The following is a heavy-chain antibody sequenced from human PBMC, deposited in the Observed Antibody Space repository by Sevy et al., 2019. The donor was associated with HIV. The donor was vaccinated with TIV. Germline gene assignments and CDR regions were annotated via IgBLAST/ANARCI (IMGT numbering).Heavy chain of an antibody. CDR2: IGYDGSDK. CDR3: AKERGGSYIPYFYGMDV. CDR1: GFTFRNYG. J-gene: IGHJ6*02. D-gene: IGHD1-26*01. V-gene: IGHV3-30*18. Sequence: GGSLRLSCIASGFTFRNYGIHWVRQAPGKGLDWVAVIGYDGSDKYYADSVKGRFTISRDNSKNTVFLQMNSLRVENTDVYYCAKERGGSYIPYFYGMDVWGQGTAVTVSS.